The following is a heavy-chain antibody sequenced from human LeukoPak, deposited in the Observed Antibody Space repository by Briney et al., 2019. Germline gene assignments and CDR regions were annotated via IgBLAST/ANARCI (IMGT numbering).Heavy chain of an antibody. J-gene: IGHJ4*02. D-gene: IGHD5-24*01. V-gene: IGHV3-23*01. CDR3: TKRDGQSFDY. Sequence: GGSVRLSCAASGFSFSPSMMSWVRRAPGRGRELVSTIVHGAETTYYADAVRGLFTISRDNFKDTLYLQMNSLRAEDTAIYYCTKRDGQSFDYWGQGALVTVSS. CDR1: GFSFSPSM. CDR2: IVHGAETT.